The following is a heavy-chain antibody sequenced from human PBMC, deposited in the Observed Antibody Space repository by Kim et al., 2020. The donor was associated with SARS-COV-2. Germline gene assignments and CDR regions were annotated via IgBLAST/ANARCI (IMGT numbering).Heavy chain of an antibody. CDR3: ARHYMGPSAISGMDV. D-gene: IGHD2-2*02. CDR1: GYSFTSYW. V-gene: IGHV5-51*01. J-gene: IGHJ6*02. CDR2: IYPGDSDT. Sequence: GESLKISCKGSGYSFTSYWIGWVRQMPGKGLEWMGIIYPGDSDTRYSPSFQGQVTISADKSISTAYLQWSSLKASDTAMYYCARHYMGPSAISGMDVWGQGTTVTVSS.